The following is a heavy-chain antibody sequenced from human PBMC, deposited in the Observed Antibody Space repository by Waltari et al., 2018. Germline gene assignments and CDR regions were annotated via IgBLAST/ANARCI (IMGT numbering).Heavy chain of an antibody. D-gene: IGHD3-10*01. CDR2: IYNSGTT. V-gene: IGHV4-39*01. Sequence: QVYLQESGPGLVKPSESLSLTCTVSGASVKSTSYYWGWIRQPPGKGLEWIGSIYNSGTTYYNPSLKGGVTISVAASDKQFSLTLTSVTAADTAVYFCVRPPHCRGNTCTALWGQGALVTVSS. J-gene: IGHJ4*02. CDR3: VRPPHCRGNTCTAL. CDR1: GASVKSTSYY.